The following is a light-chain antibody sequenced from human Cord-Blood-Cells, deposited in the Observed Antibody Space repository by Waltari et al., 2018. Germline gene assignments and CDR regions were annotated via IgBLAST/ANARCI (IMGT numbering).Light chain of an antibody. CDR1: SSDVGGYNY. CDR2: DVS. V-gene: IGLV2-14*01. CDR3: SSYTSSSTRV. J-gene: IGLJ3*02. Sequence: QSALTQPASVSGSPGQSITIPCTGTSSDVGGYNYVSWYQQHPGKAPKLMIYDVSNLPSGVSNRFSGSKYGNTASLTISGLQAEDEADYYCSSYTSSSTRVFGGGTKLTVL.